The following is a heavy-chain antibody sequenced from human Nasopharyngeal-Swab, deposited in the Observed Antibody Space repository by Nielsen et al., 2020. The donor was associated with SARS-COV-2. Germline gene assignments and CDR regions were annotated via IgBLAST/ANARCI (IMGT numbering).Heavy chain of an antibody. CDR1: GFPFSSYA. J-gene: IGHJ4*02. V-gene: IGHV3-23*01. CDR3: AKDLGVESPLWFDY. CDR2: ISGSVGST. D-gene: IGHD4-23*01. Sequence: GESLKISCTASGFPFSSYAMSWVRQAPGKGLEWVSEISGSVGSTYYAESVKGRFTISRDNSKNTLYLQMSSLRAEDTAIYYCAKDLGVESPLWFDYWGQGTLLTVSS.